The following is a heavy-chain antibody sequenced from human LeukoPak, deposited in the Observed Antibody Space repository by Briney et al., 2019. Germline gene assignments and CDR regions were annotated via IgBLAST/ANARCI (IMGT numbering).Heavy chain of an antibody. Sequence: GGSLRLSCAASGFSFSDHWMTWVRQAPGSGLEFVANIRQDGGGKNHVDSVKGRFTISGDNAKNTLYLQMNSLRAEDTAVYYCARDVTFRLDYWGQGILVSVSS. J-gene: IGHJ4*02. V-gene: IGHV3-7*03. CDR1: GFSFSDHW. CDR3: ARDVTFRLDY. D-gene: IGHD2-21*02. CDR2: IRQDGGGK.